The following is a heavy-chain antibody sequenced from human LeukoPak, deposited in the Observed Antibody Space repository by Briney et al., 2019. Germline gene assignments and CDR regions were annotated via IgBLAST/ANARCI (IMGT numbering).Heavy chain of an antibody. Sequence: ASVTVSFTASGYTSTGYYMHWVRQAPGQGLEWMGWINPNSGGTNYAQKFQGRVTMTRDTSISTAYMELSRLRSDDTAVYYCARTRIDYFDYWGQGTLVTVSS. CDR2: INPNSGGT. V-gene: IGHV1-2*02. CDR1: GYTSTGYY. CDR3: ARTRIDYFDY. J-gene: IGHJ4*02.